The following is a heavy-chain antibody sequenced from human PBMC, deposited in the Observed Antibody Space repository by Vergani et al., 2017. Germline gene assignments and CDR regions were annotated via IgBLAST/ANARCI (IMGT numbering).Heavy chain of an antibody. V-gene: IGHV3-7*01. Sequence: EVHLEESGGGLVQPGGSLRLSCAASGFTFGDYYMAWIRLAPGKGLDWVASIKRDGTETFYVDSVKGRFTISRDNAKTTLYLQMNSLRDEDRGVYYCAGISGGSPPYLHYWGQGTLVTVAS. CDR3: AGISGGSPPYLHY. CDR2: IKRDGTET. J-gene: IGHJ1*01. D-gene: IGHD2-15*01. CDR1: GFTFGDYY.